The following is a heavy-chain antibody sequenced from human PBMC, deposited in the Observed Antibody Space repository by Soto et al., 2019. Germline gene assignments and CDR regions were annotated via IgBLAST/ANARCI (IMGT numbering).Heavy chain of an antibody. CDR3: AKENTSLATVRSSFDN. CDR1: GGSISSSYW. V-gene: IGHV4-4*02. J-gene: IGHJ4*02. Sequence: QVQLQESGPGLVKPSGTLSLICAVSGGSISSSYWWSWVRQPPGKGLEWIGEVSHMGNTNYNPSLIVPLSSSVDNSKNQFSLRLTSLTAADTAVYYGAKENTSLATVRSSFDNWGQGTLVTVSS. CDR2: VSHMGNT. D-gene: IGHD4-17*01.